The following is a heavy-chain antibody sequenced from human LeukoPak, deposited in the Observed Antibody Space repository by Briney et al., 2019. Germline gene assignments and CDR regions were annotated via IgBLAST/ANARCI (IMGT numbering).Heavy chain of an antibody. J-gene: IGHJ5*02. D-gene: IGHD2-2*01. Sequence: GGSLRLSCAASGFTVSSNYMSWVRQAPGKGLEWVSAISNNGGYTYYADSVQGRFTISRDNSKSTLCLQMSSLRAEDTAVYYCASLGFCSRATCVDQWGQGTLVTVSS. CDR1: GFTVSSNY. V-gene: IGHV3-53*01. CDR2: ISNNGGYT. CDR3: ASLGFCSRATCVDQ.